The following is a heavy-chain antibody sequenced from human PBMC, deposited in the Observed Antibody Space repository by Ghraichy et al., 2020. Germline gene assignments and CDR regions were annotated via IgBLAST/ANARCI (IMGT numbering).Heavy chain of an antibody. CDR2: INHSGST. Sequence: SETLSLTCAVYGGSFSGYYWSWIRQPPGKGLEWIGEINHSGSTNYNPSLKSRVTISVDTSKNQFSLKLSSVTAADTAVYYCARWGRYDFWGRVRPRDYWGQGTLVTVSS. CDR3: ARWGRYDFWGRVRPRDY. V-gene: IGHV4-34*01. D-gene: IGHD3-3*01. J-gene: IGHJ4*02. CDR1: GGSFSGYY.